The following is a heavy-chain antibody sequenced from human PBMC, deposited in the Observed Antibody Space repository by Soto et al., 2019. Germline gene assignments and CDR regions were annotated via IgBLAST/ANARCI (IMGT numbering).Heavy chain of an antibody. CDR1: GGTFINSA. Sequence: SVKVSCKASGGTFINSAITWVRQAPGQGLQWMGGIIPVLNKAHYAQTFQDRVTITADESTDTAYMELRDLRSEDTALYYCARGRFLAGTLGYFDSCGQRFLVTVSS. V-gene: IGHV1-69*10. CDR3: ARGRFLAGTLGYFDS. CDR2: IIPVLNKA. J-gene: IGHJ4*02. D-gene: IGHD3-3*01.